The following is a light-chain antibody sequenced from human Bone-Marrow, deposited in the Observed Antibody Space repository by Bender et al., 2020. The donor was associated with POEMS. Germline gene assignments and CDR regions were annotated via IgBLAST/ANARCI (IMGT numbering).Light chain of an antibody. V-gene: IGLV1-44*01. CDR2: SSH. Sequence: QSVLTQPPSASGTPGQRVTISCSGGSSNIGAHAVNWYQHLPGTAPKLLIYSSHRRPSEVPDRSSGSRSGTSASLAISGLQSEDEADYYCAVWDDSLTGWVFGGGTKLTVL. CDR3: AVWDDSLTGWV. CDR1: SSNIGAHA. J-gene: IGLJ3*02.